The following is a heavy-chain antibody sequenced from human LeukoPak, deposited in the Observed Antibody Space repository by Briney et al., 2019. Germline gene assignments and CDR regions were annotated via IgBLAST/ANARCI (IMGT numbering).Heavy chain of an antibody. V-gene: IGHV4-4*02. CDR2: IYHTGNI. D-gene: IGHD5-18*01. CDR3: ARVGYSYVAFDI. J-gene: IGHJ3*02. Sequence: PSGTLSLTCAVSGGSISSSNWWSWVRQPPGKGLEWIGEIYHTGNINYNPSLKSRDTISVDKSKNQFSLKLSSVTAADTAVYYCARVGYSYVAFDIWGQGTMVTVSS. CDR1: GGSISSSNW.